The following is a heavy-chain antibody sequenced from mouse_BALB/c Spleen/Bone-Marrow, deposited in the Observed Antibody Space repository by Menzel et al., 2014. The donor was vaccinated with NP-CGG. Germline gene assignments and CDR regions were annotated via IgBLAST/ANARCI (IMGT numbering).Heavy chain of an antibody. J-gene: IGHJ4*01. V-gene: IGHV2-9*02. CDR1: GFSLPRFG. CDR2: IWAGGTT. CDR3: ARGDYDYAMDY. Sequence: QVHVKQSGPGLVAPSQSLSITCTVSGFSLPRFGVHWVRQPPGKGLEWLGIIWAGGTTNYNSALMSRLSISKDNCKSQVFLKMNSLQTDDTAMYYCARGDYDYAMDYWGQGTSVTVSS. D-gene: IGHD2-4*01.